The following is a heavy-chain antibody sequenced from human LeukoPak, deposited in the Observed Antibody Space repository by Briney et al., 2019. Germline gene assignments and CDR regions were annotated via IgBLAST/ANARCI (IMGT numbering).Heavy chain of an antibody. CDR3: AKDMGGGQWLEGFDY. J-gene: IGHJ4*02. CDR1: GFTFDDYA. CDR2: ISWNSGSI. D-gene: IGHD6-19*01. V-gene: IGHV3-9*01. Sequence: PGRSLRLSCAASGFTFDDYAMHWVRQAPGKGLEWVSGISWNSGSIGYADSVKGRFTISRDNAKNSLYLQMNSLRAEDTALYYCAKDMGGGQWLEGFDYWGQGTLVTVSS.